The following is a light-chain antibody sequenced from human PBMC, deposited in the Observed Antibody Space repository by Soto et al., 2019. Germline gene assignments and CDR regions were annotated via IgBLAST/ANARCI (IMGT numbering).Light chain of an antibody. Sequence: QSALTQPPSASGSPGQSVTISCTGTSSDVGAYNYVSWYQQHPGKAPKLMIYAVSDRPSGVADRFSGSKSGDTASLTISGLQAEDEAHYYCTSFTSSTTLVFGGGTKVTVL. J-gene: IGLJ2*01. CDR1: SSDVGAYNY. CDR3: TSFTSSTTLV. CDR2: AVS. V-gene: IGLV2-14*01.